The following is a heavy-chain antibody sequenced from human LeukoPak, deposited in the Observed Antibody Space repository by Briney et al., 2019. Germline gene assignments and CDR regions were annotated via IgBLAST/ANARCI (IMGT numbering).Heavy chain of an antibody. V-gene: IGHV3-7*01. CDR3: ARSRLNCYDSGSYPFGY. D-gene: IGHD3-10*01. CDR1: GFTFSTYW. CDR2: IKQDGSEK. Sequence: GGSLRLSCAASGFTFSTYWMTWVRQAPGKGLEWVANIKQDGSEKYYVDSVKGRLTISRDNAKKSLYLQMNSLRAEDTAVCYCARSRLNCYDSGSYPFGYWGQGTLVTVSS. J-gene: IGHJ4*02.